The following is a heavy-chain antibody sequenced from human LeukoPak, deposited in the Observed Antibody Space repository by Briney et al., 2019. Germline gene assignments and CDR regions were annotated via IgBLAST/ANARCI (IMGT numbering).Heavy chain of an antibody. CDR1: GFTFSSYE. CDR3: ARGRRDSSGYYYAVYFDY. Sequence: PGGSLRLSCAASGFTFSSYEMNWVRQAPGKGLEWVSYISSSGSTIYYADSVKGRFTISRDNSKNTLYLQMNSLRAEDTAVYYCARGRRDSSGYYYAVYFDYWGQGTLVTVSS. D-gene: IGHD3-22*01. CDR2: ISSSGSTI. J-gene: IGHJ4*02. V-gene: IGHV3-48*03.